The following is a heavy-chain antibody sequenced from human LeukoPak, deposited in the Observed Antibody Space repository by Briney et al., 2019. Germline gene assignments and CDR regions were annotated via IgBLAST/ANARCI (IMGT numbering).Heavy chain of an antibody. V-gene: IGHV1-69*13. CDR2: IIPIFGTA. D-gene: IGHD6-13*01. CDR1: GGTFSSYA. CDR3: ASQIESGSSWYADGMDV. Sequence: SVTVSCTASGGTFSSYAISWVRQAPGQGLEWMGGIIPIFGTANYAQKFQGRVTITADESTSTAYMELSSLRSEDTAVYYCASQIESGSSWYADGMDVWGQGTTVTVSS. J-gene: IGHJ6*02.